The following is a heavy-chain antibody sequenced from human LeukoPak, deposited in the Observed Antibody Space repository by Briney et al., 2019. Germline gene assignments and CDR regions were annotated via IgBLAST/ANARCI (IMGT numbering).Heavy chain of an antibody. V-gene: IGHV3-72*01. Sequence: GGSLRLSCAASGFTFADAWMSWVRQAPGKGLEWVGRTRNKANSYTTEYAASVKGRFTISRDDSKNSLYLQMNSLKTEDTAVYYCAREVGYCSGGSCPTDNYYYYGMDVWGQGTTVTVSS. CDR1: GFTFADAW. D-gene: IGHD2-15*01. J-gene: IGHJ6*02. CDR2: TRNKANSYTT. CDR3: AREVGYCSGGSCPTDNYYYYGMDV.